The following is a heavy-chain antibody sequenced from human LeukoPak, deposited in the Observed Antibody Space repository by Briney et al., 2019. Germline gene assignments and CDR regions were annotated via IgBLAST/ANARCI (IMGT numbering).Heavy chain of an antibody. J-gene: IGHJ4*02. CDR3: ARDVRTGWYIDY. D-gene: IGHD6-19*01. V-gene: IGHV3-43*02. CDR2: ISGDGGST. CDR1: GFTFDDYA. Sequence: GGSLRLSCAASGFTFDDYAMHWVRQAPGKGLEWVSLISGDGGSTYYADSVKGRFTISRDNSKNSLYLQMNSLRAEDTALYYCARDVRTGWYIDYWGQGTLVTVSS.